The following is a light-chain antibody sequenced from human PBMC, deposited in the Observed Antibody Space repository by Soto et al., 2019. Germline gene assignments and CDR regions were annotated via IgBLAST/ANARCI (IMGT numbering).Light chain of an antibody. CDR3: LQHNNYPPT. CDR2: GAS. V-gene: IGKV3-15*01. CDR1: QSVATN. Sequence: EIVLTQSPATLSVSPGERATLSCRASQSVATNLAWYQQKPGQPPRLLIYGASTRATGIPARFSGSGSGTEFTLTISSLQPEDFATYFCLQHNNYPPTFGQGTKVDI. J-gene: IGKJ1*01.